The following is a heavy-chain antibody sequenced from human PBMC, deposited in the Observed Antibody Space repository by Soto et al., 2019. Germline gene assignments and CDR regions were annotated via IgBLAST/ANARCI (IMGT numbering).Heavy chain of an antibody. CDR2: ISYSGST. Sequence: PSETLSLTCTVSGGSINSGAYYLSWIRQPPGKGLESIGYISYSGSTYYNSSLKSRVNISLDTSKSQFSLKLSSVTAADTAVYYCARLDAAGYYTNWFDPWGQGTLVTVSS. V-gene: IGHV4-31*03. CDR3: ARLDAAGYYTNWFDP. J-gene: IGHJ5*02. CDR1: GGSINSGAYY. D-gene: IGHD3-22*01.